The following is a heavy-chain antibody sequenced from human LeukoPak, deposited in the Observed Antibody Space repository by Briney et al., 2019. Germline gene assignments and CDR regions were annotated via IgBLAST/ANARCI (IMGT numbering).Heavy chain of an antibody. CDR3: AKDRSMVRGVDHYYYYGMDV. V-gene: IGHV3-64*04. CDR1: GFTFSSYA. D-gene: IGHD3-10*01. J-gene: IGHJ6*02. Sequence: GGSLRLSCSASGFTFSSYAMHWVRQAPGKGLEYVSAISSNGGSTYYADSVKGRFTISRDNSKNTLYLQMNSLRAEDTAVYYCAKDRSMVRGVDHYYYYGMDVWGQGTTVTVSS. CDR2: ISSNGGST.